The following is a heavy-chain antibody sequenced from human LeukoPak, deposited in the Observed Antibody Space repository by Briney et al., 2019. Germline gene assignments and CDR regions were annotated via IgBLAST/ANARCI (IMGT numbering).Heavy chain of an antibody. CDR2: IYSGGST. CDR1: GFSVSSNY. V-gene: IGHV3-53*01. Sequence: GGSLRLSCAASGFSVSSNYMSWVRQAPGKGLEWVSVIYSGGSTYYADSVKGRFTISRDNSKNTLYLQMNSLRAEDTAVYYCVRDSGSGSYGIGYWGQGTLVTVSS. J-gene: IGHJ4*02. CDR3: VRDSGSGSYGIGY. D-gene: IGHD1-26*01.